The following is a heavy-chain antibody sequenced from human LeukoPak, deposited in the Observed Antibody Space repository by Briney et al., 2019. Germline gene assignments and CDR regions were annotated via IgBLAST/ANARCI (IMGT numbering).Heavy chain of an antibody. Sequence: PSETLSLTCTVSGGSISSYYWSWIRQPARKGLEWIGRIYTSGSTNYNPSLKSRVTTSVDTSKNQFSLKLSSVTAADTAVYYCARGDYYYGMDVWGQGTTVTVSS. CDR2: IYTSGST. V-gene: IGHV4-4*07. J-gene: IGHJ6*02. CDR1: GGSISSYY. CDR3: ARGDYYYGMDV.